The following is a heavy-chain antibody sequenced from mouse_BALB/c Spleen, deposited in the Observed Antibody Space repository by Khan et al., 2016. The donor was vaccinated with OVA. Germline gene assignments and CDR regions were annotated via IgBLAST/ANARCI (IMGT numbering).Heavy chain of an antibody. CDR2: ISSGGST. Sequence: EVELVESGGGLVKPGGSLKLSCAASGFTFSSYAMSWVRQTPEKRLEWVASISSGGSTYYPDSVKGRFTISRDNARNILYLQMCSLRSEDTAMYYCASPLYYYGSSYVDYWGQGTTLTVSS. CDR3: ASPLYYYGSSYVDY. D-gene: IGHD1-1*01. V-gene: IGHV5-6-5*01. CDR1: GFTFSSYA. J-gene: IGHJ2*01.